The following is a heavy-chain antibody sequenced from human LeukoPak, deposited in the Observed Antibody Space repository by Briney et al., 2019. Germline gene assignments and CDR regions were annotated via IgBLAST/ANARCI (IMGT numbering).Heavy chain of an antibody. J-gene: IGHJ4*02. Sequence: GGSLRLSCAASGFTVSSNYMSWVRQAPGKGLEWVSVIYSGGSTYYADPVKGRFTISRDNSKNTLYLQMNSLRAEDTAVYYCARVGDSSGLGYWGQGTLVTVSS. CDR1: GFTVSSNY. CDR3: ARVGDSSGLGY. CDR2: IYSGGST. V-gene: IGHV3-53*01. D-gene: IGHD6-19*01.